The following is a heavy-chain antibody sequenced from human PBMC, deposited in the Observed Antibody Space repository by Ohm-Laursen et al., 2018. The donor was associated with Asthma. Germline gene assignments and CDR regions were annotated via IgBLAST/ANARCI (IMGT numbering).Heavy chain of an antibody. CDR2: ISSDGINK. J-gene: IGHJ4*02. V-gene: IGHV3-30-3*01. Sequence: SLRLSCAASGFIFSNYAVHWVRQAPGKGREWVAVISSDGINKYYADSVKGRFTISRDNSENTLYLQMNSLRGEDTAVYYCARLGSGWSIDYWGQGTLVTVSS. CDR3: ARLGSGWSIDY. CDR1: GFIFSNYA. D-gene: IGHD6-19*01.